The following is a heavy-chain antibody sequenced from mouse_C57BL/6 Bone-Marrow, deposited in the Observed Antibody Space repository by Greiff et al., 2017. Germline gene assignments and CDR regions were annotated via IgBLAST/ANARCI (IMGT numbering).Heavy chain of an antibody. D-gene: IGHD1-3*01. V-gene: IGHV1-4*01. Sequence: QVQLKQSGAELARPGASVKMSCKASGYTFTSYTMHWVKQRPGQGLEWIGYINPSSGSTKYNQKFKDKATLTADKSSSTAYMQLSSLTSEDSAVYYCALKANYGDYWGQGTTLTVSS. CDR1: GYTFTSYT. CDR3: ALKANYGDY. J-gene: IGHJ2*01. CDR2: INPSSGST.